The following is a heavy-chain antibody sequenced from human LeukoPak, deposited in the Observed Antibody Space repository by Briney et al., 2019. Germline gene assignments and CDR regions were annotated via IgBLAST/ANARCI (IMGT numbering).Heavy chain of an antibody. V-gene: IGHV1-2*02. Sequence: ASVKVSCKASGYIFTGYHMHWVRRAPGQGLEWMGWINPNSGATNYAQKFQGRVTMTSDTSVSTAYMELSTLTSDDTAVYYCASGGYKLDYWGQGTLVTVSS. D-gene: IGHD5-18*01. J-gene: IGHJ4*02. CDR2: INPNSGAT. CDR1: GYIFTGYH. CDR3: ASGGYKLDY.